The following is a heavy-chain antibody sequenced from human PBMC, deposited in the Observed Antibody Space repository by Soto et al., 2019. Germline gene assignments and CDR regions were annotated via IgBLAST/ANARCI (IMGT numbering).Heavy chain of an antibody. J-gene: IGHJ4*02. V-gene: IGHV3-23*01. Sequence: GGSLRLSCAASGFTFSSYAMSWVRQAPGKGLEWVSAISGSGGSTYYADSVKGRFTISRYNSKNTLYLQMNSLRAEDTAVYYCAISNYEKLSFDYWGQGTLVTVSS. CDR1: GFTFSSYA. D-gene: IGHD4-4*01. CDR3: AISNYEKLSFDY. CDR2: ISGSGGST.